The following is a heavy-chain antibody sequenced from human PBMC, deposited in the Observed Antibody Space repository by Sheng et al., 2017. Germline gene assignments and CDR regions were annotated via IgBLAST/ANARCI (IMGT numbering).Heavy chain of an antibody. V-gene: IGHV1-18*01. CDR3: ARARRDIVVVPAASHYYYYMDV. D-gene: IGHD2-2*01. J-gene: IGHJ6*03. Sequence: QVQLVQSGAEVKKPGASVKVSCKASGYTFTSYGISWVRQAPGQGLEWMGWISAYNGNTNYAQKLQGRVTMTTDTSTSTAYMELRSLRSDDTAVYYCARARRDIVVVPAASHYYYYMDVWDKGTTVTVSS. CDR2: ISAYNGNT. CDR1: GYTFTSYG.